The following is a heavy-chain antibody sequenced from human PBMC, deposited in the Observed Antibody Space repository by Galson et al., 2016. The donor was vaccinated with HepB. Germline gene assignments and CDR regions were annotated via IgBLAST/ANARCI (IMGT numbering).Heavy chain of an antibody. CDR3: ARNSDNYPTYFDS. D-gene: IGHD5-24*01. Sequence: KGLEWVSSISPSGTYIYYADSLKGRFSISRDNAKNSLFLQMNSLRADDTAIYFCARNSDNYPTYFDSWGQGTLVTVSS. J-gene: IGHJ4*02. CDR2: ISPSGTYI. V-gene: IGHV3-21*01.